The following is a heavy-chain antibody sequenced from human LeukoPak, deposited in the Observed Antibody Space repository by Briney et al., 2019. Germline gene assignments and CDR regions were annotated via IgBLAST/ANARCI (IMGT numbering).Heavy chain of an antibody. CDR1: GGSISSYY. CDR2: IYSSGST. J-gene: IGHJ6*02. D-gene: IGHD6-19*01. Sequence: SETLSLTCTVSGGSISSYYWSWIRQPPGKGLEWIGYIYSSGSTNYNPSLKSRVTISVDASKNQFSLKLRSVTAADTAVYYCARHRQWLTSGESYYYGMDVWGQGTTVTVSS. CDR3: ARHRQWLTSGESYYYGMDV. V-gene: IGHV4-59*01.